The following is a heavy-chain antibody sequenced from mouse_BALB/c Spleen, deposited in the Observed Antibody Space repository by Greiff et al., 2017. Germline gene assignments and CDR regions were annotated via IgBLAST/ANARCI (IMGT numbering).Heavy chain of an antibody. D-gene: IGHD1-1*02. V-gene: IGHV1-18*01. J-gene: IGHJ4*01. CDR1: GYTFTDYN. CDR2: INPNNGGT. Sequence: VQLKQSGPELVKPGASVKIPCKASGYTFTDYNMDWVKQSHGKSLEWIGDINPNNGGTIYNQKFKGKATLTVDKSSSTAYMELRSLTSEDTAVYYCARGGLWYAMDYWGQGTSVTVSS. CDR3: ARGGLWYAMDY.